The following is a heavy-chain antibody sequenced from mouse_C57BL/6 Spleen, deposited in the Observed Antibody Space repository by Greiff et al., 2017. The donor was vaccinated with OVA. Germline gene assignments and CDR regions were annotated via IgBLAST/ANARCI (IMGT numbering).Heavy chain of an antibody. CDR3: AREGPDYLFAY. Sequence: QVQLQQSGAELVRPGSSVKLSCKASGYTFTSYWMHWVKQRPIQGLEWIGNIDPSDSETHYNQKFKDKATLTVDKSSSTAYMQLSSLTSEDSAVYYCAREGPDYLFAYWGQGTLVTVSA. V-gene: IGHV1-52*01. D-gene: IGHD2-4*01. CDR2: IDPSDSET. CDR1: GYTFTSYW. J-gene: IGHJ3*01.